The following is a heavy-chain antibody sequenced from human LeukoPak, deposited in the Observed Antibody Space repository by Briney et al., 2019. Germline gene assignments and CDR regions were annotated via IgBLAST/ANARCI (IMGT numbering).Heavy chain of an antibody. Sequence: ASVKVSCKASGYTFTSYGISWVRQAPGQGLEWMGWISAYNGNTNYAQKLQGRVTMTTDTSTSTAYMELRSLRSDDTAVYYCAREFRDYYDSSGYAAWYFDYWGQGTLVTVSS. CDR1: GYTFTSYG. CDR2: ISAYNGNT. D-gene: IGHD3-22*01. CDR3: AREFRDYYDSSGYAAWYFDY. J-gene: IGHJ4*02. V-gene: IGHV1-18*01.